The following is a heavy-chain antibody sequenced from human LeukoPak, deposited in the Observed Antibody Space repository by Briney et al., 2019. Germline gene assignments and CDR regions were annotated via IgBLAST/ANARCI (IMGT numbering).Heavy chain of an antibody. CDR2: ISSSGSTI. Sequence: GALRLSCAASGFTFSDYYMSWIRQAPGMGLEWVSYISSSGSTIYYADSVKGRFTIFRDNSKNTLYLQMNSLRAEDTAVYYCARGIVAIDYWGQGTLVTVSS. J-gene: IGHJ4*02. D-gene: IGHD2-21*01. V-gene: IGHV3-11*04. CDR3: ARGIVAIDY. CDR1: GFTFSDYY.